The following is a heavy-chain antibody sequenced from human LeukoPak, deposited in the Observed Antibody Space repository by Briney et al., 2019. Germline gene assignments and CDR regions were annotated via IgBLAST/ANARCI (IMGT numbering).Heavy chain of an antibody. J-gene: IGHJ4*02. D-gene: IGHD4-17*01. CDR3: ARDLGYGDYLYYFDY. V-gene: IGHV3-48*02. CDR1: GFTFRNHG. CDR2: ISRSSTTI. Sequence: AGGSLRLSCAASGFTFRNHGMHWVRQAPGKGLEWVSFISRSSTTIYYADSVKGRFTISRDNAKNSLYLQMSSLRDEDTAVYYCARDLGYGDYLYYFDYWGQGILVTVSS.